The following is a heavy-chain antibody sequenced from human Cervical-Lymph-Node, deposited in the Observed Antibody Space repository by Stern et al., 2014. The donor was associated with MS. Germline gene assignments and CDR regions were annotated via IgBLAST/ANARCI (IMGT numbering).Heavy chain of an antibody. V-gene: IGHV3-33*01. CDR1: GFTFSSYG. CDR3: ARGGGSWGYFDY. J-gene: IGHJ4*02. Sequence: VQLEESGGGVVQPGRSRRLSCAASGFTFSSYGMHWVRQAPGKGLEWVAVIWYDGSNKYYADSVKGRFTISRDNSKNTLYLQMNSLRAEDTAVYYCARGGGSWGYFDYWGQGTLVTVSS. D-gene: IGHD1-26*01. CDR2: IWYDGSNK.